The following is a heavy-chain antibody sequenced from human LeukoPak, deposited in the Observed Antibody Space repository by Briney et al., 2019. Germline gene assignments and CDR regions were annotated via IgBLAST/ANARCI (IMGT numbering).Heavy chain of an antibody. Sequence: GGSLRLSCAASGFTFSGYEMNWVRQAPGKGLEWVSYISSSGSIIYYADSVKGRLTISRDNAKNSLYLQMNSLRAEDTAVYYCARDDAGYSSGWYWVYWGQGTLVTVSS. CDR3: ARDDAGYSSGWYWVY. V-gene: IGHV3-48*03. D-gene: IGHD6-19*01. CDR2: ISSSGSII. J-gene: IGHJ4*02. CDR1: GFTFSGYE.